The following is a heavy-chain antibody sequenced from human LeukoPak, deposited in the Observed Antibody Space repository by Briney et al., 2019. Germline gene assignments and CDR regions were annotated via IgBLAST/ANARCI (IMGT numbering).Heavy chain of an antibody. CDR1: GFTFSSYW. CDR3: ARDLDPSSSPFPYYFVY. Sequence: GGSLRLSCAASGFTFSSYWMSWVRQAPGEGLEWVANIKQDGSEKYYVDSVRGRFTISRDNAKNSLYLQMNSLRAEDAAVYYCARDLDPSSSPFPYYFVYWGQETLVTVSS. V-gene: IGHV3-7*01. CDR2: IKQDGSEK. J-gene: IGHJ4*02. D-gene: IGHD6-6*01.